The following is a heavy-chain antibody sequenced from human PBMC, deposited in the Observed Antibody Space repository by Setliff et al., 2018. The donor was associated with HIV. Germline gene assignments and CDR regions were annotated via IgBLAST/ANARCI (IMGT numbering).Heavy chain of an antibody. V-gene: IGHV4-4*07. CDR1: GGSISGYY. J-gene: IGHJ4*02. CDR3: AREDKYGYSSSWYNY. CDR2: IFTSGTT. Sequence: SETLSLTCTVSGGSISGYYWSWIRQPAGKGLEWIGRIFTSGTTNYNPSLKSRVTMSVDTSKNQFSLNLSSMTAADTAVYYCAREDKYGYSSSWYNYWGQGALVTVSS. D-gene: IGHD6-13*01.